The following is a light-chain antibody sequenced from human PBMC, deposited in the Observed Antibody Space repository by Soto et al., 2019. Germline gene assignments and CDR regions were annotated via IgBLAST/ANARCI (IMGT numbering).Light chain of an antibody. J-gene: IGLJ1*01. CDR3: SSYTSRRTQV. CDR2: EVS. V-gene: IGLV2-14*01. CDR1: SSDVGDYNY. Sequence: QSALTQPASVSASPGQSITISCTGTSSDVGDYNYVSWYQQHPGMAPELMIYEVSNRPSGVSNRFSGSKSGNTASLTISGLQAEDEADYYCSSYTSRRTQVFGTGTKVTVL.